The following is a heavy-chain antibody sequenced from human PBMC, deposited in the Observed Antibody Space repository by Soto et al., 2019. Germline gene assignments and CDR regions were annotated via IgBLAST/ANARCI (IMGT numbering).Heavy chain of an antibody. Sequence: SETLSLTCIVSGGSISSGDYYWSWIRQPPGKGLEWIGYIYHTGITFYNPSLKSRVTISVDTSKNQFSLKLSSVTAADTAVYYCARRYGASFDYWGQGTLVTVSS. CDR3: ARRYGASFDY. V-gene: IGHV4-30-4*01. D-gene: IGHD4-17*01. J-gene: IGHJ4*02. CDR1: GGSISSGDYY. CDR2: IYHTGIT.